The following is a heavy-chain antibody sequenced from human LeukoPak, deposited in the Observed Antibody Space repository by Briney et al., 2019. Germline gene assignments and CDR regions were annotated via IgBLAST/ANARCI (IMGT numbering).Heavy chain of an antibody. V-gene: IGHV4-34*01. CDR2: INHSGGT. Sequence: SETLSLTCAVYGGSFSGYYWSWIRQPPGKGLEWIGEINHSGGTNYNPSLKSRVTISVDTSKNQFSLKLSSVTAADTAVHYCARAVGVTRGYFDYWGQGTLVTVSS. CDR1: GGSFSGYY. CDR3: ARAVGVTRGYFDY. J-gene: IGHJ4*02. D-gene: IGHD2-21*02.